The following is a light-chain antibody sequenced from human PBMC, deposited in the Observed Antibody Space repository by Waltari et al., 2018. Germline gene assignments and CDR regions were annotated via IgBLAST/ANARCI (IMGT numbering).Light chain of an antibody. J-gene: IGKJ1*01. V-gene: IGKV1-39*01. CDR2: AAS. CDR3: QQSYSTPPRT. CDR1: QSISSY. Sequence: DIQMTQSPPSLSASVGDRVTITCRASQSISSYLNWYQQKPGKAPKRLIYAASSLQSGVPSRFSGSGAGTDFTLTISSLQPEDFATYYCQQSYSTPPRTFGQGTKVEIK.